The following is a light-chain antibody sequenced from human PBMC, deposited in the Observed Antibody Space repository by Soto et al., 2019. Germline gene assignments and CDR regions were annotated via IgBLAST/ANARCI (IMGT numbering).Light chain of an antibody. CDR1: QDISNY. CDR2: DAS. V-gene: IGKV1-33*01. J-gene: IGKJ1*01. CDR3: QQRSNWPRT. Sequence: DIQSTQSPSSLSASVGDRVTITCQASQDISNYLNWYQQKPGKAPKLLIYDASNLETGVPSRFSGSGSGTDFTLTISSLQPEDFAVYYCQQRSNWPRTFGQGTKVDIK.